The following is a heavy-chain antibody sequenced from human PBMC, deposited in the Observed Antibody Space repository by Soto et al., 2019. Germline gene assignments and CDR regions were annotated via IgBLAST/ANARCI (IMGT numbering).Heavy chain of an antibody. J-gene: IGHJ5*01. Sequence: GGSLRFSCAASGFTFSSYAMSWVRQAPGKGLEWVSAISGSGGSTYYADSVKGRFTISRDNSNNTLYLQMNSLRAEDTAVYYCAKRRYYDFWSGSWFDPWGQGTLVTVSS. D-gene: IGHD3-3*01. CDR2: ISGSGGST. V-gene: IGHV3-23*01. CDR1: GFTFSSYA. CDR3: AKRRYYDFWSGSWFDP.